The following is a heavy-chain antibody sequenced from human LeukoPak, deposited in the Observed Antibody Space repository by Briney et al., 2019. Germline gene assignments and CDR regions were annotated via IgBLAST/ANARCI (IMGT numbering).Heavy chain of an antibody. CDR3: AKDRRAYCGGDCYDAFDI. D-gene: IGHD2-21*02. Sequence: GGSVRLSCAAAGFTFSSYGMHWVLQAPGRGLEWVAVISYDGSNKYYADSVKGRFTISRDNSKNTLYLQMNSLRAEDTAVYYCAKDRRAYCGGDCYDAFDIWGQGTMVTVSS. CDR2: ISYDGSNK. V-gene: IGHV3-30*18. J-gene: IGHJ3*02. CDR1: GFTFSSYG.